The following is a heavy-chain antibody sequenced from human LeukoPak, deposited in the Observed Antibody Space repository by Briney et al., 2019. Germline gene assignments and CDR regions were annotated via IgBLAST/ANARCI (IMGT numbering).Heavy chain of an antibody. V-gene: IGHV3-48*04. J-gene: IGHJ4*02. CDR1: GFTFSSYS. D-gene: IGHD1-26*01. CDR2: ISSTSSAI. CDR3: ARVIGSYGDSAY. Sequence: GGSLRLSCAASGFTFSSYSINWVRQAPGKGLEWVSYISSTSSAIYYADSVKGRFTVSRDNAKNSLYLQMNSLRAEDTAVYYCARVIGSYGDSAYWGQGTLVTVSS.